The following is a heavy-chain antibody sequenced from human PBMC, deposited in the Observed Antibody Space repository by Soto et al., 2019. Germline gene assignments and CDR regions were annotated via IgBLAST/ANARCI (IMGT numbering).Heavy chain of an antibody. V-gene: IGHV5-51*01. J-gene: IGHJ6*02. D-gene: IGHD2-15*01. CDR1: GYSFTSYW. CDR3: APTGKVVAARSYYYYYGMDV. CDR2: IYPGDSDT. Sequence: PGESLKISCKGSGYSFTSYWIGWVRQMPGKGLEWMGIIYPGDSDTRYSPSFQGQVTISADKSISTAYLQWSSLKASDTAMYYCAPTGKVVAARSYYYYYGMDVWGQGTTVTVSS.